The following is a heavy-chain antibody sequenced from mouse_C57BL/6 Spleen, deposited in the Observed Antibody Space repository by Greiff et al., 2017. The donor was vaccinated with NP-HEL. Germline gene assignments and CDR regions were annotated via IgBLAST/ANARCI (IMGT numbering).Heavy chain of an antibody. CDR3: VGEDYYGPFDY. CDR2: IHPNSGST. V-gene: IGHV1-64*01. D-gene: IGHD1-1*01. Sequence: QVQLQQPGAELVKPGASVKLSCKASGYTFTSYWMHWVKQRPGPGLEWIGMIHPNSGSTNYNEKFKSKATLTVDKSSSTAYMQLSSLTSEDSAVYYWVGEDYYGPFDYWGQGTTLTVSS. CDR1: GYTFTSYW. J-gene: IGHJ2*01.